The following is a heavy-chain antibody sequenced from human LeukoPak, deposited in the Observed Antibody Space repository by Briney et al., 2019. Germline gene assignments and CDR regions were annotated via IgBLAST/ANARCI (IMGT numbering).Heavy chain of an antibody. CDR1: GFTVSSNY. Sequence: GGSLRLSCAASGFTVSSNYMSWVRQAPGKGLEWVANIKQDGSEKYYVDSVKGRFTMSRDNAKNSVYLQMNSLRAEDTAVYCCARRYYDTSGYYYGNYFDYWGQGTLVTVSS. CDR2: IKQDGSEK. CDR3: ARRYYDTSGYYYGNYFDY. V-gene: IGHV3-7*01. J-gene: IGHJ4*02. D-gene: IGHD3-22*01.